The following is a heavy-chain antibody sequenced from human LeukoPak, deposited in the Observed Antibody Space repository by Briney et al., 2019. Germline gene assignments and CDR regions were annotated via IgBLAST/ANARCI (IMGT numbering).Heavy chain of an antibody. Sequence: GGSLRLSCAASGFTFSSYSMNWVRQAPGKGLEWVSSISSSSSYIYYADSVKGRFTISRDNAKNSLYLQMNSLRAEDTAVYYCARADYDFWGGYWAGRAAFDIWGQGTMVTVSS. CDR2: ISSSSSYI. CDR3: ARADYDFWGGYWAGRAAFDI. J-gene: IGHJ3*02. CDR1: GFTFSSYS. V-gene: IGHV3-21*01. D-gene: IGHD3-3*01.